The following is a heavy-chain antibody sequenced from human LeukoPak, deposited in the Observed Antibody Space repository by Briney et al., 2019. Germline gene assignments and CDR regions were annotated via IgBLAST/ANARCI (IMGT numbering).Heavy chain of an antibody. D-gene: IGHD2-2*02. J-gene: IGHJ5*02. CDR3: ARDRERGYCSSTSCYTPNWFDP. Sequence: GRSLRLSCVASGFTFSSYGMRWVRQAPGKGLEWVAVIWYDGSNKYYADSVKGRVTIPRDNSKNTLYLQMNSLRAEDTAVYYCARDRERGYCSSTSCYTPNWFDPWDQGTLVTVSS. CDR1: GFTFSSYG. CDR2: IWYDGSNK. V-gene: IGHV3-33*01.